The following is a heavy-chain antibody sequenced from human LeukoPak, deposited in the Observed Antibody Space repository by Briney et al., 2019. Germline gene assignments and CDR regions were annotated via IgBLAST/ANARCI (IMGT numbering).Heavy chain of an antibody. D-gene: IGHD3-22*01. CDR3: ARRRGYYAFDI. Sequence: GGSLRLSCAASGFTFSSHWMHWVRQAPGKGLVWVSRINSEGSITTYADSAQGRFTISRDNAKNSLYLQMNSLRAEDTAVYYCARRRGYYAFDIWGQGTMVTVSS. V-gene: IGHV3-74*01. J-gene: IGHJ3*02. CDR2: INSEGSIT. CDR1: GFTFSSHW.